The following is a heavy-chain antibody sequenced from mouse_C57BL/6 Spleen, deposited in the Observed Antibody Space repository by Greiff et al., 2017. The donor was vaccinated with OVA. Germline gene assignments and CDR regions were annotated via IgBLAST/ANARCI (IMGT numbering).Heavy chain of an antibody. CDR3: ARERGYGNFWFAY. Sequence: EVQLVESGPGLVKPSQSLSLTCSVTGYSITSGYYWNWIRQFPGNKLEWMGYISYDGSNNYNPSLKNRISITRDTSKNQFFLKLNSVTTEDTATYYCARERGYGNFWFAYWGQGTLVTVSA. CDR1: GYSITSGYY. V-gene: IGHV3-6*01. J-gene: IGHJ3*01. D-gene: IGHD2-1*01. CDR2: ISYDGSN.